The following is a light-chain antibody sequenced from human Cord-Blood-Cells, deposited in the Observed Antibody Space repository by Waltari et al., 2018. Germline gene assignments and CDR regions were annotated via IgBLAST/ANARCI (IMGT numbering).Light chain of an antibody. V-gene: IGKV4-1*01. J-gene: IGKJ4*01. CDR3: QQYYSTPLT. Sequence: DIVMTQSPDSLAVSLGERATINCKSSQSVLYSSNNKNYLAWYQQKPGQPPKLHIYWASTRESGVPDLFSGSGSGTDFTLTISSLQAEDVAVYYCQQYYSTPLTFGGGTKVEIK. CDR2: WAS. CDR1: QSVLYSSNNKNY.